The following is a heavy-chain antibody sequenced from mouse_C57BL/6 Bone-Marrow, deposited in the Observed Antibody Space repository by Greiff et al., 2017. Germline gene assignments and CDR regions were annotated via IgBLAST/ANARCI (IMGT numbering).Heavy chain of an antibody. J-gene: IGHJ1*03. CDR3: AIYGSSRYFDV. V-gene: IGHV1-59*01. CDR1: GYTFTSYW. D-gene: IGHD1-1*01. CDR2: IDPSDSYT. Sequence: QVQLQQPGAELVRPGTSVKLSCKASGYTFTSYWMHWVKQRPGQGLEWIGVIDPSDSYTNYNQKFKGKATLTVDTSSSTAYMQLSSLTSEDSAVYYCAIYGSSRYFDVWGTGTTVTVSS.